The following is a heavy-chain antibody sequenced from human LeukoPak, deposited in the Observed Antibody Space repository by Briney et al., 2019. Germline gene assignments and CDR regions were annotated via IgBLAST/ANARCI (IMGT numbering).Heavy chain of an antibody. CDR3: AKPYGDYLPYFDY. Sequence: GRSLRLSCAASGFTFSSYGMPWVRQAPGKGLEWVAVISYDGSNKYYADSVKGRFTISRDNSKNTLYLQMNSLRAEDTAVYYCAKPYGDYLPYFDYWGQGTLVTVSS. D-gene: IGHD4-17*01. J-gene: IGHJ4*02. V-gene: IGHV3-30*18. CDR1: GFTFSSYG. CDR2: ISYDGSNK.